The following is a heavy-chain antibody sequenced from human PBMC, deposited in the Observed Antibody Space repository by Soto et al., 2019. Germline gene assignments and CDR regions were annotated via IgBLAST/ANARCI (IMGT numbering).Heavy chain of an antibody. D-gene: IGHD2-15*01. J-gene: IGHJ6*02. CDR2: IYYTGSS. CDR1: GGSISSGSYY. V-gene: IGHV4-31*03. CDR3: ARDGVVVVAATRRHYYGMDV. Sequence: PSETLSLTCSVAGGSISSGSYYWSWIRQHPGKGLEWIGYIYYTGSSYYNPSLKSRVTISVDTSKNQFSLKLSSVTAADTAVYYCARDGVVVVAATRRHYYGMDVWGQGTTVTVSS.